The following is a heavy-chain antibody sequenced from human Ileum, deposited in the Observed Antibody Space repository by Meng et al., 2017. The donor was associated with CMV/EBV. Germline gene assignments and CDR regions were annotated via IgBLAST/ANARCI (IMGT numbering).Heavy chain of an antibody. Sequence: GESLKISCAGSGFTFSDYRMDWVRQAPGKGLEWISYITVGSHTTQYADSVKGRFTISRDNAKNSLYLQMNSLRAEDTAVYYCARFSGGYDFWSGYYRFDYWGQGTLVTVSS. D-gene: IGHD3-3*01. CDR1: GFTFSDYR. CDR2: ITVGSHTT. J-gene: IGHJ4*02. V-gene: IGHV3-48*04. CDR3: ARFSGGYDFWSGYYRFDY.